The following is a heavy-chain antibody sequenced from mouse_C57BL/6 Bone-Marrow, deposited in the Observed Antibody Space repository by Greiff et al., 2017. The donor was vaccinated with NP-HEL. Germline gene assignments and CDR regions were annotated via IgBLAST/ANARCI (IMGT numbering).Heavy chain of an antibody. J-gene: IGHJ3*01. CDR1: GFSLTSYG. V-gene: IGHV2-2*01. Sequence: QVQLQQSGPGLVQPSQSLSITCTVSGFSLTSYGVHWVRQSPGKGLEWLGVIWSGGSTDYNAAFISRLSISKDNSKSQVFFKMNSLQADDTAIYYCARFSYDYVFAYWGQGTLVTVSA. D-gene: IGHD2-4*01. CDR3: ARFSYDYVFAY. CDR2: IWSGGST.